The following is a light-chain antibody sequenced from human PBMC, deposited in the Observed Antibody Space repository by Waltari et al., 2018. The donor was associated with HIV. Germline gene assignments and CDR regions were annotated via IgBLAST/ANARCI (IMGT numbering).Light chain of an antibody. CDR2: NDY. V-gene: IGLV3-21*04. Sequence: YVLTQPPSVSVAPGKTATISWGGDTLKTHTVHRYRQPPGQAPLLVIDNDYHRPSTIPARFSGFSSGNTASLTISRVEAGDEADYYCQVWDRSSDSVIFGGGTKLTVL. CDR3: QVWDRSSDSVI. CDR1: TLKTHT. J-gene: IGLJ2*01.